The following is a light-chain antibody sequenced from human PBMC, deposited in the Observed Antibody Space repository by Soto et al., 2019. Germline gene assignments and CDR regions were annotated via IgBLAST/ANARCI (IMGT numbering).Light chain of an antibody. CDR2: DAS. CDR3: QQRTNWPLT. CDR1: QSVSRY. J-gene: IGKJ4*01. Sequence: EIVLTQSPATLSLSPGERATLSCRASQSVSRYLAWYQQRPGQAPRLLIYDASNRATGVPARFSGSGSGTDFTLNISSLEPEDCAVYYCQQRTNWPLTFGGGTKVEIK. V-gene: IGKV3-11*01.